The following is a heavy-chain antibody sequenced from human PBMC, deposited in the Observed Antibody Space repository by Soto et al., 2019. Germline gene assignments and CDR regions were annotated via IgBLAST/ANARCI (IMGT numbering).Heavy chain of an antibody. CDR3: ASSYCSGGSCYLNSGYYFDY. J-gene: IGHJ4*02. CDR2: IYYSGST. Sequence: QVQLQESGPGLVKPSQTLSLTCTVSGGSISSGGYYWSWIRQHPGKGLEWIGYIYYSGSTYYNPSLKSRVTISVDTSKNQFSLKLSSVTAADTAVYYCASSYCSGGSCYLNSGYYFDYWGQGTLVTVSS. CDR1: GGSISSGGYY. V-gene: IGHV4-31*03. D-gene: IGHD2-15*01.